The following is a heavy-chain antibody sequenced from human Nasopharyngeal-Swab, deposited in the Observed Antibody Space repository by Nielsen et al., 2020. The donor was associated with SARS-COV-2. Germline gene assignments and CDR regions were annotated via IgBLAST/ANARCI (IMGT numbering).Heavy chain of an antibody. CDR1: GFTFSSYA. D-gene: IGHD1-26*01. CDR3: AREVGSGAFDI. J-gene: IGHJ3*02. V-gene: IGHV3-30*04. CDR2: ISYDGSNK. Sequence: SLKISCAASGFTFSSYAMHWVRQAPGKGLEWVAVISYDGSNKYYADSVKGRFTISRDNSKNTLYLQMNSLRAEDTAVYYCAREVGSGAFDIWGQGTMVTVSS.